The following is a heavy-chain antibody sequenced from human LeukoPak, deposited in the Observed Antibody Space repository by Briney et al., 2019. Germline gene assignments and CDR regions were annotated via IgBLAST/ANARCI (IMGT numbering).Heavy chain of an antibody. CDR2: ISYDGSNK. V-gene: IGHV3-30*04. D-gene: IGHD2-2*01. Sequence: GGSLGLSCAASGFTFSSYAMHWVRQAPGKGLEWVAVISYDGSNKYYADSVKGRFTISRDNSKNTLYLQMNSMRAEDTAVYSCARDTLVVPAAEHYYYFGMDVWGQGTTVTVFS. CDR1: GFTFSSYA. CDR3: ARDTLVVPAAEHYYYFGMDV. J-gene: IGHJ6*02.